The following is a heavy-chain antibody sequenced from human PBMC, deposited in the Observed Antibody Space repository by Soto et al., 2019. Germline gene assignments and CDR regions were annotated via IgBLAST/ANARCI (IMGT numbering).Heavy chain of an antibody. J-gene: IGHJ4*02. D-gene: IGHD3-22*01. CDR2: ISYDGSNK. V-gene: IGHV3-30-3*01. CDR1: GFTFSSYA. CDR3: ARDGEPFTMIGIGPYSDC. Sequence: QVQLVESGGGVVQPGRSLRLSCAASGFTFSSYAMHWVRQAPGKGLEWVAVISYDGSNKYYADSVKGRFTISRDNSKKTLYLQMNSLRAEDAAVYYCARDGEPFTMIGIGPYSDCWGQGTLVTVSS.